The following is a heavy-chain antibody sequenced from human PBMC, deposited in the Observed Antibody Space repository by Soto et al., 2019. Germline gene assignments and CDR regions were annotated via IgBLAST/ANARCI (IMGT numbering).Heavy chain of an antibody. Sequence: ASVKVSCKASGYTFTSYYIHWVRQAPGQGLEWMGIINPSGGSTSYAQKFQGRVTMTRDTSTSTVYMELSSLRSEDTAVYYCARVDSALHQPPIYYFDYGGQGTLVTVSS. D-gene: IGHD2-2*01. CDR2: INPSGGST. CDR1: GYTFTSYY. CDR3: ARVDSALHQPPIYYFDY. V-gene: IGHV1-46*01. J-gene: IGHJ4*02.